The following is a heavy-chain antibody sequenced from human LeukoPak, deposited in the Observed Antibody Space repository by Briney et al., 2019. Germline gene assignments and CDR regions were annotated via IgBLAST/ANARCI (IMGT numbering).Heavy chain of an antibody. J-gene: IGHJ5*02. D-gene: IGHD1-26*01. V-gene: IGHV4-59*08. CDR1: GASITDYY. Sequence: SETLSLTCTVSGASITDYYWSWIRQTPEMGLEYIGYIHISGKTYNNPSLKGRVTVSLDTSQNQFSLKLTSVTAADTAVYFCARHLGEGTYPMDRWGQGILVTVSS. CDR2: IHISGKT. CDR3: ARHLGEGTYPMDR.